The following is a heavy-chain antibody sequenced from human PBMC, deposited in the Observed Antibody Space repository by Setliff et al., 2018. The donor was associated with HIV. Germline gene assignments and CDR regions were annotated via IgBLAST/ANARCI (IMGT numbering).Heavy chain of an antibody. J-gene: IGHJ5*01. V-gene: IGHV1-2*02. CDR2: INPNRGGT. CDR1: GYTFTGYY. D-gene: IGHD1-26*01. Sequence: ASVKVSCKASGYTFTGYYMHWVRQAPGQGLEWMGWINPNRGGTKYAQKFQGRVTMTRETSISTAFMDLSSLRSDDTAMYYCARGVGSSWFDSWGQGTLVTVSS. CDR3: ARGVGSSWFDS.